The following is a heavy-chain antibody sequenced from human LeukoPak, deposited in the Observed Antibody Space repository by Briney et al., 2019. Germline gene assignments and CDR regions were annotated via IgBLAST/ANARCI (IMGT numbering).Heavy chain of an antibody. CDR3: GGIYCSSTSCYLGH. Sequence: GGSLRLSCAASGFTFSDYWMSWVRQAPGKGLEWVANIKEDGSEKFYVDSVKGRFTISRDNAKNSLYLQMNSLRAEDTAVYYCGGIYCSSTSCYLGHWGQGTLVTVSS. CDR2: IKEDGSEK. CDR1: GFTFSDYW. D-gene: IGHD2-2*01. J-gene: IGHJ4*02. V-gene: IGHV3-7*01.